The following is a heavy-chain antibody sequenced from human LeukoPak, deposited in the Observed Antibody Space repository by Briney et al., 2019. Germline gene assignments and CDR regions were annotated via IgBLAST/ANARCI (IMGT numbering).Heavy chain of an antibody. CDR3: ASSVDTAMVREPHDAFDI. D-gene: IGHD5-18*01. J-gene: IGHJ3*02. V-gene: IGHV1-69*02. CDR2: IIPILGIA. CDR1: GYTFTGYY. Sequence: ASVKVSCKASGYTFTGYYMHWVRQAPGQGLEWMGRIIPILGIANYAQKFQGRVTITADKSTSTAYMELSSLRSEDTAVYYCASSVDTAMVREPHDAFDIWGQGTMVTVSS.